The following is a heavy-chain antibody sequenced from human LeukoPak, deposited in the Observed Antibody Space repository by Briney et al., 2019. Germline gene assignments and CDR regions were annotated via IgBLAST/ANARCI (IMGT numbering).Heavy chain of an antibody. Sequence: GESPKISCKGSGYSFTSYWIGWVRQMPGKGLEWMGIIYPGDSDTRYSPSFQGQVTISADKSISTAYLQWSSLKASDTAMYYCARRPSSSWYYFDYWGQGTLVTVSS. CDR3: ARRPSSSWYYFDY. CDR2: IYPGDSDT. D-gene: IGHD6-13*01. CDR1: GYSFTSYW. J-gene: IGHJ4*02. V-gene: IGHV5-51*01.